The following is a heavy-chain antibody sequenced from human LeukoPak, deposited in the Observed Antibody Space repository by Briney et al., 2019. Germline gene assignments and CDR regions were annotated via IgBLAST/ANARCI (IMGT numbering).Heavy chain of an antibody. Sequence: GASVKVSCKASGGTPSTHAVSWVRQAPGQGLEWMGGIILISPTANYAQKFQDRVTITMDQYTTYMELSSLRSDDTAVYYCATGRVSDTTLVSWFDTWGQGTLVTVSS. D-gene: IGHD5-18*01. CDR1: GGTPSTHA. CDR2: IILISPTA. J-gene: IGHJ5*02. CDR3: ATGRVSDTTLVSWFDT. V-gene: IGHV1-69*05.